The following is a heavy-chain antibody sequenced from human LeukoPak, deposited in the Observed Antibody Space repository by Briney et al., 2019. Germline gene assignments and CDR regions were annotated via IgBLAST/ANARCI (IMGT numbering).Heavy chain of an antibody. J-gene: IGHJ5*02. CDR3: AKDLAGNIAVAPETNWFDP. CDR1: GFTFSSYA. Sequence: VGSLRLSCAASGFTFSSYAMSWVRQAPGKGLEWVSAISGSGGSTYYADSVKGRFTISRDNSKNTLYLQMNSLRAEDTAVYYCAKDLAGNIAVAPETNWFDPWGQGTLVTVSS. V-gene: IGHV3-23*01. CDR2: ISGSGGST. D-gene: IGHD6-19*01.